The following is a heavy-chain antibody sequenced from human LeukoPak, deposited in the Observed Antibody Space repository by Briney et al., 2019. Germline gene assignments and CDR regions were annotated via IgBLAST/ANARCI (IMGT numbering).Heavy chain of an antibody. CDR2: IYYSGST. CDR3: ASLYGSGSYGDY. D-gene: IGHD3-10*01. CDR1: GGSISSSSYY. J-gene: IGHJ4*02. V-gene: IGHV4-39*01. Sequence: SETLSLTCTVSGGSISSSSYYWGWIRQPPGKGLEWIGSIYYSGSTYYNPSLKSRVTISVDTSKNQFSLKLSSLTAADTAGYYCASLYGSGSYGDYWGQGTLVTVSS.